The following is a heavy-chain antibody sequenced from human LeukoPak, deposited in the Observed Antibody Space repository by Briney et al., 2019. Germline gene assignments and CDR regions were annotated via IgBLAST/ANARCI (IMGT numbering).Heavy chain of an antibody. V-gene: IGHV1-46*01. Sequence: GASVKVSCKASGYTFTSYYMHWVRQAPGQGLEWMGIINPSGGSASYAQKFQGRVTMTRDMSTSTAYMELSRLRSDDTAVYYCARDLGYSYGYYFDYWGQGTLVTVSS. CDR2: INPSGGSA. J-gene: IGHJ4*02. D-gene: IGHD5-18*01. CDR1: GYTFTSYY. CDR3: ARDLGYSYGYYFDY.